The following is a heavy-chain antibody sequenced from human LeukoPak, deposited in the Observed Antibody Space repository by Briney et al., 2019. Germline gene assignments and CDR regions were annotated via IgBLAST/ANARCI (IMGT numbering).Heavy chain of an antibody. J-gene: IGHJ3*02. V-gene: IGHV3-9*01. CDR2: ISWNSGSI. D-gene: IGHD2-15*01. Sequence: PGGSLRLSCAASGFTFDDYAMHWVRQAPGKGLEWVSGISWNSGSIGYADSVKGRFTISRDNAKNSLYLQMNSLRAEDTALYYCAKDTWVGYCSGGSCRRAFDIWGQGTMVTVSS. CDR3: AKDTWVGYCSGGSCRRAFDI. CDR1: GFTFDDYA.